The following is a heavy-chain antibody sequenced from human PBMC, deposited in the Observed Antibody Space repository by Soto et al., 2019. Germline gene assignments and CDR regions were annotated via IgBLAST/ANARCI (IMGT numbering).Heavy chain of an antibody. CDR2: ISSSSSYI. D-gene: IGHD6-13*01. Sequence: GSLRLSCAASGFTFSSYSMNWVRQAPGKGLEWVSPISSSSSYIYYADSVKGRFTISRDNAKNSLYLQMNSLRAEDTAVYYCARQQLGNYYYYYGMDVWGQGTTVTVSS. CDR1: GFTFSSYS. CDR3: ARQQLGNYYYYYGMDV. J-gene: IGHJ6*02. V-gene: IGHV3-21*01.